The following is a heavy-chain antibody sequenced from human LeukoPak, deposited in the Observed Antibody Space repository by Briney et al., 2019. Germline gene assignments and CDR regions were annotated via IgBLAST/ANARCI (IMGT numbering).Heavy chain of an antibody. V-gene: IGHV3-7*01. J-gene: IGHJ5*02. CDR1: GFTFSNSW. CDR2: IKPDGSAQ. Sequence: GGSLRLSCAASGFTFSNSWMSRVRQAPGKGLEWVATIKPDGSAQYYVDSVKGRFTISRDNAKNSLFLQINSLRAEDTAVYYCANGGTYSSGPWGQGTLVTVSS. CDR3: ANGGTYSSGP. D-gene: IGHD3-22*01.